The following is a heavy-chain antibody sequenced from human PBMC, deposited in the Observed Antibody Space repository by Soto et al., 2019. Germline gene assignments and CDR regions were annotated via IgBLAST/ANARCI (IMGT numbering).Heavy chain of an antibody. V-gene: IGHV4-34*12. Sequence: SETLSLTCAIYGASLGGFHWTWLREAPGKGLEWIGELIHGGSTNYNPSLKSRVSFSLDTSKNQFSLHLMSVTAADTAVYYCARSPLGYYYVRQTWREVGDSFDIWGRGTMVTVS. D-gene: IGHD3-16*01. CDR2: LIHGGST. CDR1: GASLGGFH. CDR3: ARSPLGYYYVRQTWREVGDSFDI. J-gene: IGHJ3*02.